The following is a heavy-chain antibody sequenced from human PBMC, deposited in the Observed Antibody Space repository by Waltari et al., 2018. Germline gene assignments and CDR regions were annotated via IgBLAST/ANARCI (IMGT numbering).Heavy chain of an antibody. CDR2: IHYSGNS. J-gene: IGHJ4*02. Sequence: QLQLQESGPGLVKPSDTLSLTCAVSGGSISNSFYYWGWIRQPPGKGLEWVASIHYSGNSYYNSSLKSRVTISVDTSKNQFSLQLTSVTAADTAVYHCARGFGAPTDWGQETLVIVSS. V-gene: IGHV4-39*07. CDR3: ARGFGAPTD. CDR1: GGSISNSFYY. D-gene: IGHD3-3*01.